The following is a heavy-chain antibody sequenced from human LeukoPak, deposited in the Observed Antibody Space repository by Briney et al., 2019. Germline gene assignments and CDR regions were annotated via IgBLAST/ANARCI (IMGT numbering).Heavy chain of an antibody. CDR2: ISSSGSTI. CDR1: GFTFSSYE. D-gene: IGHD3-10*01. CDR3: ARDLTLSRGSGSYYIYFDY. V-gene: IGHV3-48*03. Sequence: GGSLRLSCAASGFTFSSYEMNWVRQAPGKGLEWVSYISSSGSTIYYADSVKGRFTISRDNAKNSLYLQMNSLRAEDTAVYYCARDLTLSRGSGSYYIYFDYWGQGTLVTVSS. J-gene: IGHJ4*02.